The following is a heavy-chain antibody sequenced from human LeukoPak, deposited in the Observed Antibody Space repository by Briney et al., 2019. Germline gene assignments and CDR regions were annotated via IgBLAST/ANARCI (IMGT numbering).Heavy chain of an antibody. D-gene: IGHD6-6*01. CDR1: GFTFSSYS. V-gene: IGHV3-48*01. Sequence: GSLRLSCAASGFTFSSYSMNWVRQAPGKGLEWVSYISSSSSTIYYADSVEGRFTISRDNAKNSLYLQMNSLRAEDTAVYYCAREGGYSSSSGWFDPWGQGTLVTVSS. CDR3: AREGGYSSSSGWFDP. J-gene: IGHJ5*02. CDR2: ISSSSSTI.